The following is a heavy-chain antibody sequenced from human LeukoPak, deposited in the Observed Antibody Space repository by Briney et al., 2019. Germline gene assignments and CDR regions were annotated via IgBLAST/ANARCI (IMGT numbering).Heavy chain of an antibody. D-gene: IGHD2-15*01. CDR1: GFTVSSTY. Sequence: GGSLRLSCAASGFTVSSTYMTWFRQPPGKGLEWVSLIDSGGFTYYADSVKGRFTISRDKAKKTVYLQMNSLRVEDTAVYYCAREWWYLDYWGQGTLVTVSS. J-gene: IGHJ4*02. CDR3: AREWWYLDY. CDR2: IDSGGFT. V-gene: IGHV3-53*01.